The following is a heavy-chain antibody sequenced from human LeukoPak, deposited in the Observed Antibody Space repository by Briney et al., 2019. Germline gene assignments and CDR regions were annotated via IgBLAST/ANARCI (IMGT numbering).Heavy chain of an antibody. D-gene: IGHD6-13*01. CDR2: INNNGNT. CDR1: DGSISNYY. J-gene: IGHJ4*02. V-gene: IGHV4-4*07. Sequence: SETLSLTCTVSDGSISNYYWSWIRQPAGKGLEFIGHINNNGNTKYNPSLKSRVAMSVDTSKNQFSLKLNFVTAADTAVYYCARGGSSWYSYFDLWGQGTLVTVSS. CDR3: ARGGSSWYSYFDL.